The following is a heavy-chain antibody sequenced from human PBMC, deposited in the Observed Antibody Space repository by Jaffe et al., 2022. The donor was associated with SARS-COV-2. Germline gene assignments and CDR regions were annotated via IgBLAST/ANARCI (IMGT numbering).Heavy chain of an antibody. D-gene: IGHD3-22*01. Sequence: EVQLLESGGGLVQPGGSLRLSCAASGFTFNNYAMSWVRQAPGKGLEWVSGISGSGGNTYYAESVKGRFTISRDNSKNTLYLQMNSLRAEDTAVYYCAKDSRTYYYDSGGYYYGLRDFDYWGQGTLVTVSS. J-gene: IGHJ4*02. CDR2: ISGSGGNT. CDR1: GFTFNNYA. CDR3: AKDSRTYYYDSGGYYYGLRDFDY. V-gene: IGHV3-23*01.